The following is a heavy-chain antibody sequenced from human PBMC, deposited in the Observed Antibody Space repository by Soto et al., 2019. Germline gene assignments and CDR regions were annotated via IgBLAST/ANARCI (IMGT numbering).Heavy chain of an antibody. Sequence: QVQLVQSGAEVKKPGSSVKVSCTASGGTVSSYAISWVRQAPGQGLEWMGGIIPVFGTVNYAQKLQGRVTITADESTSTAYMELSSLRSEDTAVYYCARGYCSGGSCFKYNYHGMDVWGQGTTVTVSS. CDR3: ARGYCSGGSCFKYNYHGMDV. D-gene: IGHD2-15*01. CDR1: GGTVSSYA. V-gene: IGHV1-69*12. J-gene: IGHJ6*02. CDR2: IIPVFGTV.